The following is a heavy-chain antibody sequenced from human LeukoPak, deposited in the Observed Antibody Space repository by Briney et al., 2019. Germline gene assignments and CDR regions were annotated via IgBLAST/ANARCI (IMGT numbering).Heavy chain of an antibody. V-gene: IGHV4-31*03. CDR1: GGSISSGGYY. Sequence: TLSLTCTVSGGSISSGGYYWSWIRQHPGKGLEWIGYIYYSGSTYYNPSLKSRVTISVDTSKNQFSLKLSSVTAADTAVYYCARDAGFGERNNWFDPWGQGTLVTVSS. CDR3: ARDAGFGERNNWFDP. D-gene: IGHD3-10*01. CDR2: IYYSGST. J-gene: IGHJ5*02.